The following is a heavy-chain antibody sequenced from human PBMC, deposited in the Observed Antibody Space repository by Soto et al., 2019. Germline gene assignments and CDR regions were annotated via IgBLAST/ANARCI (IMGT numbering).Heavy chain of an antibody. Sequence: EVQLLESGGGLVQPGGSLRLSCAASGFTFSSYAMSWVRQAPGKGLEWVSAISGSGGITYYADSVKGRFTISRDNSKNTLYLQMNSLRAEDTAVYYCAKARYSSGWTVKNGGDYWGQGTLVTVSS. J-gene: IGHJ4*02. V-gene: IGHV3-23*01. D-gene: IGHD6-19*01. CDR2: ISGSGGIT. CDR1: GFTFSSYA. CDR3: AKARYSSGWTVKNGGDY.